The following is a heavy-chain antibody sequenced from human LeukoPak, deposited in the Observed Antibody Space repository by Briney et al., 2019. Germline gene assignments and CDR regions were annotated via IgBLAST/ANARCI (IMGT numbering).Heavy chain of an antibody. CDR3: ARDPTRPLYSGYDMGAFDI. Sequence: SETLSLTCTVSGGPISSGDYYWSWIRQPPGKGLEWIGYIYYSGSTYYNPSLKSRVTISVDTSKNQFSLKLSSVTAADTAVYYCARDPTRPLYSGYDMGAFDIWGQGTMVTVSS. CDR1: GGPISSGDYY. J-gene: IGHJ3*02. CDR2: IYYSGST. V-gene: IGHV4-30-4*01. D-gene: IGHD5-12*01.